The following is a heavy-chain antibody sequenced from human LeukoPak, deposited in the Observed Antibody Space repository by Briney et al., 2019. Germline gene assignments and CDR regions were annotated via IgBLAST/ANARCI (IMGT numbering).Heavy chain of an antibody. J-gene: IGHJ5*02. Sequence: PGRSLRLSCAASGFTFSSYAMHWVRQAPSKGLEWVAVISYDGSNKYYADSVKGRFTISRDNSKNTLYLQMNSLRAEDTAVYYCARARSPYCSGGSCYPNWFDPWGQGTLVTVSS. CDR3: ARARSPYCSGGSCYPNWFDP. D-gene: IGHD2-15*01. CDR1: GFTFSSYA. V-gene: IGHV3-30*04. CDR2: ISYDGSNK.